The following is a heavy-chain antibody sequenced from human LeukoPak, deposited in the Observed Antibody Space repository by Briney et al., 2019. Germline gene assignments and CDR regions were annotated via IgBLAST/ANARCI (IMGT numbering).Heavy chain of an antibody. D-gene: IGHD3-22*01. J-gene: IGHJ4*02. V-gene: IGHV1-2*02. CDR3: ARIGLKSSGYYRLDY. Sequence: GASVEVSCKTSGYTFTGYYLHWVRQAPGQGLEWMGWINPNSGGTTYTQKFQGRVTMTGDTSISTAYMELSRLMSDDTAVYYCARIGLKSSGYYRLDYWGQGTLVTVSS. CDR2: INPNSGGT. CDR1: GYTFTGYY.